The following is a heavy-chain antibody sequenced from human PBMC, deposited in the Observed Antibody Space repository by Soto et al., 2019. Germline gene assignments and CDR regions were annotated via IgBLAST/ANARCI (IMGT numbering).Heavy chain of an antibody. J-gene: IGHJ4*02. CDR1: GYTFTSYG. D-gene: IGHD3-10*01. V-gene: IGHV1-18*01. CDR2: ISAYNGNT. Sequence: GASVKVSCKASGYTFTSYGISWVRQAPGQGLEWMGWISAYNGNTNYAQKLQGRVTMTTDTSTSTAYMELRSLRSDDTAVYYCARTGVYYGSGSYYMTNYFDYWGQGTLVTSPQ. CDR3: ARTGVYYGSGSYYMTNYFDY.